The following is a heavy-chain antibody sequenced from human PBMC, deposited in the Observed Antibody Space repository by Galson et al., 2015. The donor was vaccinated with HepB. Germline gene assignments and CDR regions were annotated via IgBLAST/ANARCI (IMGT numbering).Heavy chain of an antibody. CDR3: ARDGITMALFY. CDR2: INGGNGHT. V-gene: IGHV1-3*01. CDR1: GYTFTSYA. J-gene: IGHJ4*02. Sequence: SVKVSCKASGYTFTSYAIHWVRQAPGQRLEWMGWINGGNGHTKYSQNFQGRVRFTGDTSASTAYMELTSLRSEDTAVYFCARDGITMALFYWGQGTLVTVSS. D-gene: IGHD3-10*01.